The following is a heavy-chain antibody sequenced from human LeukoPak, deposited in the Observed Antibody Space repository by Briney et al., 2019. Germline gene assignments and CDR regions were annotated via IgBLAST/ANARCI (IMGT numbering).Heavy chain of an antibody. D-gene: IGHD2-15*01. CDR3: ARGYCSGGSCYSGYLFDY. CDR1: GFTFSTYY. V-gene: IGHV3-7*03. Sequence: GGSLRLSCTASGFTFSTYYMAWVRQAPGKGLDWVANIRQDGSGKFYADSVKGRFTISRDNAKNSLYLQMNSLRAEDTALYYCARGYCSGGSCYSGYLFDYWGQGTLVTVSS. CDR2: IRQDGSGK. J-gene: IGHJ4*02.